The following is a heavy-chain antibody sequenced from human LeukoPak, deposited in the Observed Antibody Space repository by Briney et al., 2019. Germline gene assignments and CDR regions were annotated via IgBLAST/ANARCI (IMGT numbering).Heavy chain of an antibody. CDR2: INHSGST. Sequence: SETLSLTCAVYGGSFSGYYWSWIRQPPGKGLEWIGEINHSGSTNYNPSLESRVTISVDTSKNQFSLKLSSVTAADTAVYYCARDYSGYDSYYYYYGMDVWAKGPRSPSP. V-gene: IGHV4-34*01. CDR3: ARDYSGYDSYYYYYGMDV. CDR1: GGSFSGYY. J-gene: IGHJ6*02. D-gene: IGHD5-12*01.